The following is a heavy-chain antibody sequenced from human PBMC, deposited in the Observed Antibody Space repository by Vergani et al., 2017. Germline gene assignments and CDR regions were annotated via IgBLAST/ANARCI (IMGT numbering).Heavy chain of an antibody. CDR1: GGSISSYY. D-gene: IGHD3-10*01. CDR2: IYYSGST. V-gene: IGHV4-59*12. J-gene: IGHJ4*02. Sequence: QVQLQESGPGLVKPSETLSLTCTVSGGSISSYYWSWIRQPPGKGLEWIGYIYYSGSTNYNPSLKSLVTISVDTSKNQFSLKLSLVTAADTAVYYCARGGLDYYGSGSSKFDYWGQGTLVTVSS. CDR3: ARGGLDYYGSGSSKFDY.